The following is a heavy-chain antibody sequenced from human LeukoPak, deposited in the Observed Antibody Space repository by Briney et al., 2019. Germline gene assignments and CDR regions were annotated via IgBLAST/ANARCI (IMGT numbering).Heavy chain of an antibody. V-gene: IGHV3-74*01. CDR3: ASSGGSYYYYYMDV. D-gene: IGHD3-16*01. CDR2: INSDGSST. CDR1: GFTFSSYW. Sequence: PGGSLRLSCAASGFTFSSYWMYWVCQAPGKGLVWVSRINSDGSSTSYADSVKGRFTISRDNAKNTLYLQMNSLRAEDTAVYYCASSGGSYYYYYMDVWGKGTTVTVSS. J-gene: IGHJ6*03.